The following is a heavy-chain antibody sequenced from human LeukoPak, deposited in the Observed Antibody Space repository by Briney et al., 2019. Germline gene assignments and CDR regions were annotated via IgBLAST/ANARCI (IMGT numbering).Heavy chain of an antibody. V-gene: IGHV4-39*07. D-gene: IGHD6-19*01. J-gene: IGHJ4*02. Sequence: SETLSLTCPVSGGSISSSSYYWGWIRQPPGKGLEWIGSIYHSGSTYYNPSLKSRVTISVDTSKNQFSLKLSSVTAADTAVYYCARGYSSGWYGGFDYWGQGTLVTVSS. CDR3: ARGYSSGWYGGFDY. CDR2: IYHSGST. CDR1: GGSISSSSYY.